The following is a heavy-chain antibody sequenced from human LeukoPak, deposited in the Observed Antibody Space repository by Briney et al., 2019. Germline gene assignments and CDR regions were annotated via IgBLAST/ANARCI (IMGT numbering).Heavy chain of an antibody. J-gene: IGHJ6*03. D-gene: IGHD5-18*01. CDR3: AKDEKIQLWYYYYMDV. CDR2: ISYDGSNK. CDR1: GFTFSSYG. V-gene: IGHV3-30*18. Sequence: GALRLSCAASGFTFSSYGMHWVRQAPGKGLEWVAVISYDGSNKYYADSVKGRFTISRDNSKNTLYLQMNSLRAEDTAVYYCAKDEKIQLWYYYYMDVWGKGTTVTVSS.